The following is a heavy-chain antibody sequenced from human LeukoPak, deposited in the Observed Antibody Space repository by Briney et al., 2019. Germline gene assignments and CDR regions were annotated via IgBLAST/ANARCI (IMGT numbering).Heavy chain of an antibody. Sequence: SETLSLTCAVSGGSISSGNWWSWVRQAPGKGLEWIGEIYHSGSTNYNPSLKSRVTISLHTSKNQFSLKLSSVTAADTAVYYCARGVPYGPSYEFFDYWGQGTLVTVSS. CDR1: GGSISSGNW. D-gene: IGHD3-10*01. V-gene: IGHV4-4*02. J-gene: IGHJ4*02. CDR3: ARGVPYGPSYEFFDY. CDR2: IYHSGST.